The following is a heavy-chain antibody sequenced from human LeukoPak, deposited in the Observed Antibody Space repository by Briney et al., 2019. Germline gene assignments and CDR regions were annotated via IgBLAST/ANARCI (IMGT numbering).Heavy chain of an antibody. CDR1: GYTFTSYG. D-gene: IGHD2-15*01. V-gene: IGHV1-69*04. CDR3: ARATGGYCSGGSCYPGLGYAFDI. Sequence: GASVKVSCKASGYTFTSYGISWVRQAPGQGLEWMGRIIPILGIANYAQKFQGRVTITADKSTSTAYMELSSLRSEDTAVYYCARATGGYCSGGSCYPGLGYAFDIWGQGTMVTVSS. J-gene: IGHJ3*02. CDR2: IIPILGIA.